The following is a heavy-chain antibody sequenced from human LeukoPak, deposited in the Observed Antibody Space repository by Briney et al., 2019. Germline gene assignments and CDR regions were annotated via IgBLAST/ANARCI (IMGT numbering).Heavy chain of an antibody. CDR3: ARDLIILHIVVVTARQGYFDY. CDR1: GYTLNRYY. V-gene: IGHV1-2*02. J-gene: IGHJ4*02. D-gene: IGHD2-21*02. CDR2: INPNSGRT. Sequence: GVSVKVSCKASGYTLNRYYMHWVGPAPGQGRAGMGWINPNSGRTKYAQKFQGRVTMTRDTSLRTAYMELSRLGSDEPAVYYCARDLIILHIVVVTARQGYFDYWGQGTLVTVSS.